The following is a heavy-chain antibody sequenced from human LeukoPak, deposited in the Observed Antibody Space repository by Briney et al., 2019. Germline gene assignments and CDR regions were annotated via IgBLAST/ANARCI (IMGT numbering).Heavy chain of an antibody. J-gene: IGHJ4*02. V-gene: IGHV4-4*07. CDR3: WGADRAGRFDY. CDR2: IFVSGTI. CDR1: GGSISSYY. Sequence: SETLSLTCTVSGGSISSYYWSWIRRPAGKGLEWIGRIFVSGTINYNPSLESRVTMSIDTSKNQFSLKLRSVTAADTAVYYCWGADRAGRFDYWGQGTLVTVSS.